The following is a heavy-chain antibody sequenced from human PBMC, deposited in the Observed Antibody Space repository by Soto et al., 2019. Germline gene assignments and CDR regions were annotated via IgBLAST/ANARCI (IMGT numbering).Heavy chain of an antibody. D-gene: IGHD5-12*01. J-gene: IGHJ6*03. CDR2: ISAYNGNT. CDR3: ARSLKVATIGYYYYYYMDV. Sequence: ASVKVSCKASGYTFTSYGISWVRQAPGQGLEWMGWISAYNGNTNYAQKLQGRVTMTTDTSTSTAYMELRSLRSDDTAVYYCARSLKVATIGYYYYYYMDVWGKGTTVTVSS. V-gene: IGHV1-18*01. CDR1: GYTFTSYG.